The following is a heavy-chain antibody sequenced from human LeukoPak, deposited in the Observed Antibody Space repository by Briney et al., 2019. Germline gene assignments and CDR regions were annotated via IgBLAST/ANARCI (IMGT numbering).Heavy chain of an antibody. CDR3: ARVSYYDSSGNRGAFDY. CDR1: GGSFSGYY. D-gene: IGHD3-22*01. V-gene: IGHV4-34*01. Sequence: PSETLSLTCAVYGGSFSGYYWSWIRLPPGKGLEWIGEINHSGSTNYNPSLKSRVTISVDTSKNQFSLKLSSVTAADTAVYYCARVSYYDSSGNRGAFDYWGQGTLVTVSS. CDR2: INHSGST. J-gene: IGHJ4*02.